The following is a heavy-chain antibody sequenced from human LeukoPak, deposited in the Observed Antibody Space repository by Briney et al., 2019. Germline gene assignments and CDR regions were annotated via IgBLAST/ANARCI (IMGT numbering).Heavy chain of an antibody. Sequence: AASVKVSCKASGYTFTSYDINWVRQSTGQGLEWMGIINPSGGSTSYAQKFQGRVTMTRDTSTSTVYMELSSLRSEDTAVYYCAREEYYYGSGSYYYYYYGMDVWGQGTTVTVSS. V-gene: IGHV1-46*01. D-gene: IGHD3-10*01. CDR1: GYTFTSYD. CDR3: AREEYYYGSGSYYYYYYGMDV. CDR2: INPSGGST. J-gene: IGHJ6*02.